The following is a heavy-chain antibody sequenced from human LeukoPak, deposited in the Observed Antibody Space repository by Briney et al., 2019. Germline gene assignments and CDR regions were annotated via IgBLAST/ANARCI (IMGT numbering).Heavy chain of an antibody. CDR3: ARTGIDGSLYRYVDV. Sequence: SETLSLTCTVSGASISSSSYYWGWIRQPPGKGLEWIGSIYYSGSTYYNPSLKSRVTISVDTSKNQFSLKLSSVTAADTAVYYCARTGIDGSLYRYVDVWGKGTTVTISS. V-gene: IGHV4-39*01. CDR2: IYYSGST. D-gene: IGHD2-2*02. CDR1: GASISSSSYY. J-gene: IGHJ6*03.